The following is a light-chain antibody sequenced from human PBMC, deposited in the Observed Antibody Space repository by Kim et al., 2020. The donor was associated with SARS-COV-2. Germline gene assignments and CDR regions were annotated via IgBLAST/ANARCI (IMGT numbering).Light chain of an antibody. J-gene: IGKJ1*01. CDR3: QQYYSTPGT. CDR2: WAS. CDR1: QSVLYSSNNKNY. Sequence: ATINCKSSQSVLYSSNNKNYLAWYQQKPGQPPKLPIYWASTRESGVPDRFSGSGSGTDFTLTSSSLQAEDVAVYYCQQYYSTPGTFGQGTKVDIK. V-gene: IGKV4-1*01.